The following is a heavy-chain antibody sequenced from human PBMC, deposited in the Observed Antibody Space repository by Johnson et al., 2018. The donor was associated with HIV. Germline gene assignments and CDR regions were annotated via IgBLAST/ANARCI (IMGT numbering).Heavy chain of an antibody. CDR2: ISWTSGSI. CDR1: GFTFDDYA. Sequence: VQLVESGGFVVQPGGSLRLSCAASGFTFDDYAMHWVRQAPGKGLEWVSGISWTSGSIDYADSVKGRFTITIDNAKNSLYLQMNSLRAEYTAVHYLAKDKFMFLGNPVDAFDVWGQGTMVTFSS. J-gene: IGHJ3*01. D-gene: IGHD3-16*01. CDR3: AKDKFMFLGNPVDAFDV. V-gene: IGHV3-9*01.